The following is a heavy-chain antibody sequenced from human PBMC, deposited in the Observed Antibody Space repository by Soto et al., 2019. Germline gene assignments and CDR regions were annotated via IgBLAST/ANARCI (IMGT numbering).Heavy chain of an antibody. V-gene: IGHV1-8*01. D-gene: IGHD3-10*01. CDR2: MNPNSGNT. Sequence: ASVKVSCKASGYTFTSYDINWVRQATGQGLEWMGWMNPNSGNTGYAQKFQGRVTMTRNTSISTAYMELSSLRSEDTAVYYCARGYYGSGSYSNWFDPWGPGTMVTVYS. J-gene: IGHJ5*02. CDR3: ARGYYGSGSYSNWFDP. CDR1: GYTFTSYD.